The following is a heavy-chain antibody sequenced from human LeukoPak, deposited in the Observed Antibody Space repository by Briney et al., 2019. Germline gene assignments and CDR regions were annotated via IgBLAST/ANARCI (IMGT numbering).Heavy chain of an antibody. CDR3: ATSQYSGSYFAGY. V-gene: IGHV3-11*01. J-gene: IGHJ4*02. D-gene: IGHD1-26*01. CDR1: GFTFSDYY. Sequence: GGSLRLSCAASGFTFSDYYMSWIRQAPGKGLEWVSYISSSGSTIYYADSVKGRFTISRDNAKNSLYLQMNSLRAEDTAVYYCATSQYSGSYFAGYWGQGTLVTVSS. CDR2: ISSSGSTI.